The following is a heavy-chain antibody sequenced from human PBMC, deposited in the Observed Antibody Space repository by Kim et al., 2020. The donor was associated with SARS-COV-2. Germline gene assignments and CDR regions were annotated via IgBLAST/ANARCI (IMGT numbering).Heavy chain of an antibody. CDR2: ITGSGGGT. CDR1: GFTIDTHT. J-gene: IGHJ4*02. V-gene: IGHV3-23*01. CDR3: ASRQSYYNFLTGYFDS. Sequence: GGSLRLSCAASGFTIDTHTMSWVRQAPGKGLEWVSGITGSGGGTYHADAVTGRFSISRDNSKNTLYLQMNNLRAEDTAVYYCASRQSYYNFLTGYFDSWRQGPQGTVSS. D-gene: IGHD3-9*01.